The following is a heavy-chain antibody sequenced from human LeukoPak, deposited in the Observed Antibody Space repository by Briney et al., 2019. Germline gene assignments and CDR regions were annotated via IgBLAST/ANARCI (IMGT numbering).Heavy chain of an antibody. CDR3: ARDAGGRFDY. CDR2: ITSDSSYT. D-gene: IGHD3-16*01. V-gene: IGHV3-11*06. J-gene: IGHJ4*02. Sequence: PGGSLRLSCAASGFIFRDYYMSWIRQAPGKGLEWVSYITSDSSYTNYADSVKGRFTISRDNSKNTLYLQMNSLRAEDTAVYYCARDAGGRFDYWGQGTLVTVSS. CDR1: GFIFRDYY.